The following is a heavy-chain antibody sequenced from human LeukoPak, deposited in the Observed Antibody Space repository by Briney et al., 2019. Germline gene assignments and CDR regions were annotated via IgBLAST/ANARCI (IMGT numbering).Heavy chain of an antibody. V-gene: IGHV1-2*02. Sequence: ASVKVSCKASGYTFTGYYMHWVRQAPGQGLEWMGWINPNSGGTNYAQKFQGRVTMTRDTSTSTVYMELSSLRSEDTAIYYCARDGSVKTTHWFDPWGQETLVTVSS. CDR1: GYTFTGYY. CDR2: INPNSGGT. J-gene: IGHJ5*01. D-gene: IGHD1-26*01. CDR3: ARDGSVKTTHWFDP.